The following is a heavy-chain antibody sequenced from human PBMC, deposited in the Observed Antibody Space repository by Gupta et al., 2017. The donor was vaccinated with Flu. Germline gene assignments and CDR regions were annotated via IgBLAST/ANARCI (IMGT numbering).Heavy chain of an antibody. V-gene: IGHV3-30*18. Sequence: QVQLVESGGGVVQPGRSLRLSCAASGFTFSSYGMHWVRQAPGKGLEWVAVISYDGSNKYYADSVKGRFTISRDNSKNTLYLQMNSLRAEDTAVYYCAKEGRGLEWLLYGNDAFDIWGQGTMVTVSS. J-gene: IGHJ3*02. CDR3: AKEGRGLEWLLYGNDAFDI. CDR2: ISYDGSNK. CDR1: GFTFSSYG. D-gene: IGHD3-3*01.